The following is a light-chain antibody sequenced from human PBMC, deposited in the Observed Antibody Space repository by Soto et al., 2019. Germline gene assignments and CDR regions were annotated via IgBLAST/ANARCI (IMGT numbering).Light chain of an antibody. J-gene: IGKJ1*01. V-gene: IGKV3-20*01. Sequence: EIVLTQSPGTLSLSPGERATLSCRTSQSVTTSYLAWYQQKPGQAPRLLIYGTSNRATGIPDRFSGSGSATDFTLTISRLEPEDFAVDYCHQYGDSPQTFGQGTKVEI. CDR3: HQYGDSPQT. CDR2: GTS. CDR1: QSVTTSY.